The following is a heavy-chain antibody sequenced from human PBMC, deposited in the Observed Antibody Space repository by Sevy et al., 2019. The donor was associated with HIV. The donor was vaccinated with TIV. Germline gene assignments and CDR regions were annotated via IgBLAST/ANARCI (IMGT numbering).Heavy chain of an antibody. CDR1: GYTFTDYY. CDR2: INPNSGGT. J-gene: IGHJ4*02. CDR3: ARMGDYYDSSGYYPLKF. Sequence: ASVKVSCKASGYTFTDYYIHWVRQAPGQGLEWMGWINPNSGGTYFAKKFQDSVTMTTDTSVNTAYMELRSLRFDDTAVYYCARMGDYYDSSGYYPLKFWGQGTLVTVSS. D-gene: IGHD3-22*01. V-gene: IGHV1-2*02.